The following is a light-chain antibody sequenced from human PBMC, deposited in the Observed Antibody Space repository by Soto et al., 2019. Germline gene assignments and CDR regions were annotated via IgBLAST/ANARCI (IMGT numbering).Light chain of an antibody. Sequence: QSALSQPASVSGSPGQSIAISCTVSSSDVGIYNYVSWYQQHPGKVPKLIIYEVTNRPAGVSNRFSGSKSGNTASLTISGLQAEDEVDYYCSSYTTSSTRVFGTGTKVTVL. CDR1: SSDVGIYNY. CDR2: EVT. V-gene: IGLV2-14*01. CDR3: SSYTTSSTRV. J-gene: IGLJ1*01.